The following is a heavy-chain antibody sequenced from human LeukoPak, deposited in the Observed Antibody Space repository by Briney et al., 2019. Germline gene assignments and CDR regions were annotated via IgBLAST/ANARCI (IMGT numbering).Heavy chain of an antibody. J-gene: IGHJ4*02. CDR3: ARGSYGHFDR. CDR2: FYSSGDT. Sequence: SETLSLTCSVSGGSINDYYWNWIRQPAGKGLEWIGRFYSSGDTYYNPSLKSPVSISVDKSKNQFSLKLSSVTAADTAVYYCARGSYGHFDRWGQGTLVTVSS. D-gene: IGHD5-18*01. CDR1: GGSINDYY. V-gene: IGHV4-4*07.